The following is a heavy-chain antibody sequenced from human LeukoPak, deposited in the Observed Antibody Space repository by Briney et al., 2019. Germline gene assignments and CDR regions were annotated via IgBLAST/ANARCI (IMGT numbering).Heavy chain of an antibody. CDR1: GFTFTSYW. J-gene: IGHJ4*02. CDR2: IYPGDSDT. V-gene: IGHV5-51*01. CDR3: ARSGNYYDTSGYHY. Sequence: GGSLKISCEASGFTFTSYWIGWVRQMPGKGLEWMGIIYPGDSDTRYSPSFQGQVTISGDKSISTAYLQWSSLKASDTAMYYCARSGNYYDTSGYHYWGQGTLVTVSS. D-gene: IGHD3-22*01.